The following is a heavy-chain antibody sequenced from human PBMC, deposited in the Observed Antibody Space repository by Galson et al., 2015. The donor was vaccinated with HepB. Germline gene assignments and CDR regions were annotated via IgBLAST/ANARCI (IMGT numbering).Heavy chain of an antibody. CDR3: ARHVNYGGMYFFEH. CDR1: GDSISNYY. CDR2: TYYSGST. Sequence: QVQLQESGPGPVKPSETLSLTCSVSGDSISNYYWSWIRQPPGGGLEWIGYTYYSGSTNYNSSLKNRVTILVDPSKNEVSLQLTSVTAADTAVYYCARHVNYGGMYFFEHWGQGTLVTVSS. J-gene: IGHJ4*02. D-gene: IGHD4-23*01. V-gene: IGHV4-59*08.